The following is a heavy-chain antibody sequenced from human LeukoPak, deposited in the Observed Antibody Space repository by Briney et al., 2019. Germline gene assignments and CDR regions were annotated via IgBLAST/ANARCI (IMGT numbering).Heavy chain of an antibody. D-gene: IGHD1-26*01. CDR3: ARIRSRKWGFDY. J-gene: IGHJ4*02. CDR1: GGSFIGYY. Sequence: PSETLSLTCAVYGGSFIGYYWSWMRQPPGKGLEWIGEINHFGSTNYNPSLKSRVTISIDTSKNQFSLELSSVTAADTAVYYCARIRSRKWGFDYWGQGTLVTVSS. CDR2: INHFGST. V-gene: IGHV4-34*01.